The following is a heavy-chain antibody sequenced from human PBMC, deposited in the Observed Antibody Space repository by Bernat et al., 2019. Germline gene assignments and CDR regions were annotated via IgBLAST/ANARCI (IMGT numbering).Heavy chain of an antibody. Sequence: QVQLQESGPALIKPSETLSLTCSVSGGSISGYYWSWIRQSPGMGLEWLGYIFYTGTTNYNPSLKSRATMPVDTSKNQFSLKLTSVAAADTAVYYCARGERLGCDYWGQGILVTVSS. J-gene: IGHJ4*02. CDR3: ARGERLGCDY. CDR2: IFYTGTT. D-gene: IGHD6-19*01. CDR1: GGSISGYY. V-gene: IGHV4-59*13.